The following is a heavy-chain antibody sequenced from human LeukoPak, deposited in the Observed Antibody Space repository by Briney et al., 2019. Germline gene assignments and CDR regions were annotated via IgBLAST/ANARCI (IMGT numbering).Heavy chain of an antibody. D-gene: IGHD6-13*01. V-gene: IGHV4-39*07. J-gene: IGHJ4*02. CDR1: GDSISSSSFY. Sequence: SETLSLTCTVSGDSISSSSFYWGWIRQPPGKGLEWIGSIYYSGSTYYNPSLKSRVTISVDKSKNQFSLKLSSVTAADTAVYYCVLVTGSSWTFDYWGQGTLVTVSS. CDR3: VLVTGSSWTFDY. CDR2: IYYSGST.